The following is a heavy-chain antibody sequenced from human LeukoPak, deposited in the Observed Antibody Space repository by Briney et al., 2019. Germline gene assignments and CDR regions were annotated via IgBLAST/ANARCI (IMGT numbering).Heavy chain of an antibody. Sequence: SETLSLTCTVSGGSISSYYWSWIRQPPGKGLEWIGYIYYSGSTNYNPSLKSRVTISVDTSKNQFSLKLSSVTAADTAVYYCARDGSYYDSSGYYQTNWFDPWGQGTLVTVSS. J-gene: IGHJ5*02. CDR2: IYYSGST. V-gene: IGHV4-59*01. CDR1: GGSISSYY. D-gene: IGHD3-22*01. CDR3: ARDGSYYDSSGYYQTNWFDP.